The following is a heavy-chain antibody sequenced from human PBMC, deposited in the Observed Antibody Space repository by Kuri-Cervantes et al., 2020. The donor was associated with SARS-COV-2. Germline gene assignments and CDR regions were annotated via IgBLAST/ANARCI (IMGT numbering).Heavy chain of an antibody. CDR1: GGSISNYGYY. Sequence: SETLSLTCTVSGGSISNYGYYWSWIRQPAGKGLEWIGFIYASGGTSYNASLKSRVTISVDTSKNQFSLKLSSVTAADTAVYYCARRQIVGYEFDYWGQGTLVTVSS. V-gene: IGHV4-61*02. CDR3: ARRQIVGYEFDY. J-gene: IGHJ4*02. D-gene: IGHD5-12*01. CDR2: IYASGGT.